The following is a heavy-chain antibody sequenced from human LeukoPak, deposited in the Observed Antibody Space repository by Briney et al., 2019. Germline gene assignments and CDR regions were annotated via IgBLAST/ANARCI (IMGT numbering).Heavy chain of an antibody. D-gene: IGHD1-26*01. CDR2: ISSSSSYI. Sequence: PGGSLRLSCAASGFTFSSYSMNWVRQAPGKGLEWVSSISSSSSYIYYADSVKGRFTISRDNAKNSLYLQMNSLRAEDTAVYYCASLLVGATTHYYYYMDVWGKGTTVTVSS. V-gene: IGHV3-21*01. CDR3: ASLLVGATTHYYYYMDV. J-gene: IGHJ6*03. CDR1: GFTFSSYS.